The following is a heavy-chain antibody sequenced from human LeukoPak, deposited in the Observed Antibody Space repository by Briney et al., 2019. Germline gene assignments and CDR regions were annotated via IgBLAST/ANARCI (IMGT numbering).Heavy chain of an antibody. Sequence: GGSLRLSCAASGFTFSDYYMSWIRQAPGKGLEWVAVISYDGSNKYYADSVKGRFTISRDNSKNTLYLQMNSLRAEDTAVYYCARDGSPYYYDSSGYYYYYGMDVWGQGTTVTVSS. CDR2: ISYDGSNK. J-gene: IGHJ6*02. CDR3: ARDGSPYYYDSSGYYYYYGMDV. V-gene: IGHV3-30-3*01. CDR1: GFTFSDYY. D-gene: IGHD3-22*01.